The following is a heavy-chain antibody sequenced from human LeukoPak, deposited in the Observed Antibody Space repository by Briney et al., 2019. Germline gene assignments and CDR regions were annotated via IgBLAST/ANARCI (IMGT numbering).Heavy chain of an antibody. V-gene: IGHV5-10-1*01. D-gene: IGHD6-19*01. J-gene: IGHJ4*02. Sequence: GESLRISCKGSGYSFTSYWISWVRQMPGKGLEWMGRIDPSDSYTNYSPSFQGHVTISADKSISTAYLQWSSLKASDTAMYYCARSAATRSIAVAGTGLDYWGQGTLVTASS. CDR1: GYSFTSYW. CDR3: ARSAATRSIAVAGTGLDY. CDR2: IDPSDSYT.